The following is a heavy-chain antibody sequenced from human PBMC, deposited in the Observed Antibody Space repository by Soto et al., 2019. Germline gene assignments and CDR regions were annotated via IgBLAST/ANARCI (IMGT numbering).Heavy chain of an antibody. D-gene: IGHD3-3*01. CDR3: AKARAQYYDFWSGYPVDY. V-gene: IGHV3-23*01. Sequence: GGCLRLSCAASGFTVSSYAMSWVRQAPGKGLEWVSAISGSGGSTYYADSVKGRFTISRDNSKNTLYLQMNSLRAEDTAVYYCAKARAQYYDFWSGYPVDYWGQETLVTVSS. CDR1: GFTVSSYA. J-gene: IGHJ4*02. CDR2: ISGSGGST.